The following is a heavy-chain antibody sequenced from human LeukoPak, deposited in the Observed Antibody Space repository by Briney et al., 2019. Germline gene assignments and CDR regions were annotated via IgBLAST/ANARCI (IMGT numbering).Heavy chain of an antibody. V-gene: IGHV3-73*01. Sequence: GSLNLSCAASGFTFSGSAMHWVRQASGKGLEWVGRIRSKANSYTTAYAASVKGRFTISRDDSKNTAYLQMNSLKTEDTAVYYCTRHSPSYYYDSSGYYRIAEYFQHWGQGTLVTVSS. CDR2: IRSKANSYTT. CDR1: GFTFSGSA. CDR3: TRHSPSYYYDSSGYYRIAEYFQH. D-gene: IGHD3-22*01. J-gene: IGHJ1*01.